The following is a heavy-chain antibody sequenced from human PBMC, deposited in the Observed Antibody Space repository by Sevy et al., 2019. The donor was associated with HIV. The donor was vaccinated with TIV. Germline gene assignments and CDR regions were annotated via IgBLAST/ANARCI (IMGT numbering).Heavy chain of an antibody. CDR1: GYTFRSYG. J-gene: IGHJ6*02. CDR2: ISGYNGNT. Sequence: ASVKVSCKASGYTFRSYGISWVRQAPGQGPEWMGWISGYNGNTKFAQRVQDRVTMTTDRSTSTAYMELRSLRSDDTATYYCARDGMLIRGMVISRNHYYSGMDVWGQGTTVTVS. CDR3: ARDGMLIRGMVISRNHYYSGMDV. V-gene: IGHV1-18*01. D-gene: IGHD3-3*01.